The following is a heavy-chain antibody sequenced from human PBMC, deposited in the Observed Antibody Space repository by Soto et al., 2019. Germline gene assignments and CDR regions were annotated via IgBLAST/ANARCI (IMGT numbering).Heavy chain of an antibody. V-gene: IGHV3-23*01. CDR3: ARQSAMFYYDYSGSGPFDY. CDR1: GFTFSSYA. Sequence: EVQLLESGGGLVQHGGSLRLSCAASGFTFSSYAMSWVRQAPGKGLEWVSTISGRGGSTYYADSVKGRFTISRDNSKNTLYLQMNSLRAEDTAVYYCARQSAMFYYDYSGSGPFDYWGQGTLVTVSS. CDR2: ISGRGGST. J-gene: IGHJ4*02. D-gene: IGHD3-22*01.